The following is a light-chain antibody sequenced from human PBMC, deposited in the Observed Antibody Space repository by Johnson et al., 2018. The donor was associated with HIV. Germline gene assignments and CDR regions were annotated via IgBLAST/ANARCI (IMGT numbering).Light chain of an antibody. Sequence: QSVLTQPPSVSAAPGQKVTISCSGSSSTIGNNFVSWYQVLPGTAPKLLIYKDNERPSGIPDRLSGSKSGTSATLGITGLPTGDEADYYCGTGDSSLSTGGVFGTGTKVTVL. CDR3: GTGDSSLSTGGV. CDR1: SSTIGNNF. CDR2: KDN. J-gene: IGLJ1*01. V-gene: IGLV1-51*02.